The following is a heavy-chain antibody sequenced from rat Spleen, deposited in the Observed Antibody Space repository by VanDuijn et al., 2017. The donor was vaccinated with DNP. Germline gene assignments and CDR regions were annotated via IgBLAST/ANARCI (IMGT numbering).Heavy chain of an antibody. Sequence: EVQLVESGGGPVQPGRSLKLSCAASGFNFNDYWMGWVRQAPGKGLEWIGEINKDSGTMNYTPSLKDKFTISRDNAQNTLYLQMNKLGSEDTGIYYCAKGPNFGGWSDYFDYWGQGVMVTVSS. CDR3: AKGPNFGGWSDYFDY. J-gene: IGHJ2*01. V-gene: IGHV4-2*01. CDR1: GFNFNDYW. D-gene: IGHD1-11*01. CDR2: INKDSGTM.